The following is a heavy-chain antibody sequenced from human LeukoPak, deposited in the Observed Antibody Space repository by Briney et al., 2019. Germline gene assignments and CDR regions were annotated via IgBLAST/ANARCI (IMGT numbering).Heavy chain of an antibody. CDR3: AKDGPYGSFDY. J-gene: IGHJ4*02. CDR2: ISYDGSNK. CDR1: GFTFSSYG. D-gene: IGHD4-17*01. V-gene: IGHV3-30*18. Sequence: GGSLRLSCAASGFTFSSYGMHWVRQAPGKGLGWVAVISYDGSNKYYADSVKGRFTISRDNSKNTLYLQMNSLRAEDTAVYYCAKDGPYGSFDYWGQGTLVTASS.